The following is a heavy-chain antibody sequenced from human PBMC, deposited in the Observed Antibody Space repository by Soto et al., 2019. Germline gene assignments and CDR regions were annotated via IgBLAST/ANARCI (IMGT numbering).Heavy chain of an antibody. J-gene: IGHJ4*02. CDR1: GGSISSYY. V-gene: IGHV4-59*01. Sequence: SETLSLTCTVSGGSISSYYWSWIRQPPGKGLELIGYVYYSGSTNYNPSLRSRVNISVDTSKNQLSLKMSSVTAADTAVYYCARDPGSWYFDSWGQGILVTVS. D-gene: IGHD3-10*01. CDR2: VYYSGST. CDR3: ARDPGSWYFDS.